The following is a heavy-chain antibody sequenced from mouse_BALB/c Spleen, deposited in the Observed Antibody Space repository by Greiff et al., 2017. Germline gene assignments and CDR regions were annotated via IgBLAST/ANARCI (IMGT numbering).Heavy chain of an antibody. J-gene: IGHJ3*01. V-gene: IGHV3-2*02. CDR2: ISYSGST. D-gene: IGHD2-14*01. CDR3: ARKGTQAY. CDR1: GYSITSDYA. Sequence: VQLQQSGPGLVKPSQSLSLTCTVTGYSITSDYAWNWIRQFPGNKLEWMGYISYSGSTSYNPSLKSRISITRDTSKNQFFLQLNSVTTEDTATYYCARKGTQAYWGQGTLVTVSA.